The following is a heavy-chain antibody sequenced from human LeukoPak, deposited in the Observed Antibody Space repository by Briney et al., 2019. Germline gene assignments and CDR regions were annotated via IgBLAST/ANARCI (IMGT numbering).Heavy chain of an antibody. CDR1: GGSIRSGDHY. V-gene: IGHV4-61*02. J-gene: IGHJ5*02. CDR2: IYITGNT. CDR3: ARLELHWFDP. D-gene: IGHD1-7*01. Sequence: SETLSLTCTVSGGSIRSGDHYWSWIRQPAGKGLEWIGGIYITGNTKYNPSLKSRVTMSLDTSRNQFSLKLTSVTDADTAVYYCARLELHWFDPWGQGTLVTVSS.